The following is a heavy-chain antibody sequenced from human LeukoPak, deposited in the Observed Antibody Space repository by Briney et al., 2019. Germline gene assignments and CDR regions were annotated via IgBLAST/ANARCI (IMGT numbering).Heavy chain of an antibody. CDR3: ARDGRRGAGRWLQRYYFDY. V-gene: IGHV4-38-2*02. J-gene: IGHJ4*02. Sequence: SETLSLTCTVSGYSISSGYYWGWIRQPPGKGLEWIGSIYHSGSTYYNPSLKSRVTISVDTSKNQFSLKLSSVTAADTAVYYCARDGRRGAGRWLQRYYFDYWGQGTLVTVSS. CDR2: IYHSGST. CDR1: GYSISSGYY. D-gene: IGHD5-24*01.